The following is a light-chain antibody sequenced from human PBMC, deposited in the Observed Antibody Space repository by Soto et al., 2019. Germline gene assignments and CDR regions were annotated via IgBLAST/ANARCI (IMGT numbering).Light chain of an antibody. V-gene: IGLV1-44*01. CDR1: SSNIGSNT. CDR2: SNN. Sequence: QSVLTQPPSASGTPGQRVTISCSGSSSNIGSNTVNWYQQLPGTAPKLLIYSNNQRPSGVPDRFSGSKSGTSASLAISGLQSEDEGDYYCAAWDDSLKGWVFGGGTKVTLL. J-gene: IGLJ3*02. CDR3: AAWDDSLKGWV.